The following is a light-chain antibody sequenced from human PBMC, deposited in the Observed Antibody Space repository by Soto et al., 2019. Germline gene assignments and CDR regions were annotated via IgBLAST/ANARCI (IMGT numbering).Light chain of an antibody. V-gene: IGKV1-39*01. CDR3: MEALQTPWT. CDR2: RAS. CDR1: RNISSD. Sequence: IQMTQSPSSLSASVGDRVTLSCRASRNISSDLNWYQLKPGKAPKLLIYRASTLQNGVPSRFSGSGSGTDFTLKISRVEAEDVGVYYCMEALQTPWTFGQGTKVDI. J-gene: IGKJ1*01.